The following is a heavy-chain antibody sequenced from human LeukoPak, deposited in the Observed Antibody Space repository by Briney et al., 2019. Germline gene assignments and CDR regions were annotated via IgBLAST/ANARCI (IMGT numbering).Heavy chain of an antibody. CDR1: GFPFSSYW. D-gene: IGHD6-13*01. V-gene: IGHV3-7*01. CDR3: ARDSSWFFDY. CDR2: IKQDGSKK. Sequence: GGSLRLSCVASGFPFSSYWMAWVRQAPGKGLEWVANIKQDGSKKSYVDSVKGRFTISRDNAKNSLYLQMNSLRAEDTAVYYCARDSSWFFDYWGQGTLVTVSS. J-gene: IGHJ4*02.